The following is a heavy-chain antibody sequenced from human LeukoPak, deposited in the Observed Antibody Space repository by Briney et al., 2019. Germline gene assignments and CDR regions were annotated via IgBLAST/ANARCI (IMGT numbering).Heavy chain of an antibody. CDR3: AREKSVVVVAATRRETGIFDY. D-gene: IGHD2-15*01. CDR1: GGTFSSYA. Sequence: SVKVSCKASGGTFSSYAISWVRQAPGQGLEWTGGIIPIFGTANYAQKFQGRVTITADESTSTAYMELSSLRSEDTAVYYCAREKSVVVVAATRRETGIFDYWGQGTLVTVSS. CDR2: IIPIFGTA. J-gene: IGHJ4*02. V-gene: IGHV1-69*13.